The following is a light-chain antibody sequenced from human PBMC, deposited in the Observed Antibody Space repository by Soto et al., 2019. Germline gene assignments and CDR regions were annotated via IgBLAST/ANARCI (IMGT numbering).Light chain of an antibody. Sequence: NFLLTQPHSVSESPGKTVTISCTRSSGSIASNYVQWYQHRPGSAPTTVIDEDNQRPSGVPDRFSGSIDSSSNSASLTISGLKTEDEADYYCQSYDSSNPWVFGGGTKLTVL. V-gene: IGLV6-57*03. CDR3: QSYDSSNPWV. CDR2: EDN. J-gene: IGLJ3*02. CDR1: SGSIASNY.